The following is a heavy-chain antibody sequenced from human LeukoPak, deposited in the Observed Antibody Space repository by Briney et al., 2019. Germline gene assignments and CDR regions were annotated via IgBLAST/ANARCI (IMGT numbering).Heavy chain of an antibody. V-gene: IGHV4-34*01. CDR1: GGSFSGYS. Sequence: SETLSLTCAVYGGSFSGYSWSWIRQPPGKGLEWIGEINHSGSTNYNPSLKSRVTISVDTSKNQFSLKLSSVTAADTAVYYCARGYSSGWSDYWGQGTLVTVSS. D-gene: IGHD6-19*01. J-gene: IGHJ4*02. CDR2: INHSGST. CDR3: ARGYSSGWSDY.